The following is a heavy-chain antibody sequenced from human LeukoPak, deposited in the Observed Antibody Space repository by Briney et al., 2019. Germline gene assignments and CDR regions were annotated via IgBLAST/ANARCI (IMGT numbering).Heavy chain of an antibody. CDR3: AREIPCSSSSCLDH. CDR2: INPHSGGT. V-gene: IGHV1-2*02. CDR1: GYTFTAYY. D-gene: IGHD2-2*01. J-gene: IGHJ4*02. Sequence: ASVKVSCKASGYTFTAYYMHWVRQAPGQGLEWMGWINPHSGGTNFAHKFQGRVTMTRDTSITTAHMELSRLTSDDTAMYYCAREIPCSSSSCLDHWGQGTLVTVSS.